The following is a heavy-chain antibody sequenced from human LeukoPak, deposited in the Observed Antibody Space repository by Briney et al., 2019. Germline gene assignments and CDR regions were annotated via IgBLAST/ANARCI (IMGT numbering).Heavy chain of an antibody. CDR1: GGSISSYY. CDR2: IYTSGGT. V-gene: IGHV4-4*07. D-gene: IGHD6-6*01. J-gene: IGHJ4*02. CDR3: ARDRTYSSSSSLFDY. Sequence: SETLSLTCTVSGGSISSYYWSWIRQPAGKGLEWIGRIYTSGGTNYNPSLKSRVTMSVDTSKNQFSLKLSSVTAAVTAVYYCARDRTYSSSSSLFDYWGQGTLVTVSS.